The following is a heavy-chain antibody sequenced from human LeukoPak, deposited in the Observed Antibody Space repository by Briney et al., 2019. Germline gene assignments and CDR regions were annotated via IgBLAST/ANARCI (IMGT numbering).Heavy chain of an antibody. CDR2: INTNTGNP. CDR3: ARGQNYGGNSPLGY. CDR1: GYTFTSYY. J-gene: IGHJ4*02. D-gene: IGHD4-23*01. Sequence: ASVKVSCKASGYTFTSYYMHWVRQAPGQGLEWMGWINTNTGNPTYAQGFTGRFVFSLDTSVSTAYLQISSLKAEDTAVYYCARGQNYGGNSPLGYWGQGTLVTVS. V-gene: IGHV7-4-1*02.